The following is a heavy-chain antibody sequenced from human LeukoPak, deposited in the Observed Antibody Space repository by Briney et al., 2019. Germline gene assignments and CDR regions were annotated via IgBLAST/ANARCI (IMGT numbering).Heavy chain of an antibody. CDR2: IDPSDSYT. CDR3: ASPISSTDPYYYYGMDV. Sequence: PGGSLRLSCEGSGYSFTSYWISWVRQMPGKGLEWMGRIDPSDSYTNYSPSFQGHVTISADKSISTAYLQWSSLKASDTAMYYCASPISSTDPYYYYGMDVWGQGTTVTVSS. J-gene: IGHJ6*02. D-gene: IGHD3-3*02. CDR1: GYSFTSYW. V-gene: IGHV5-10-1*01.